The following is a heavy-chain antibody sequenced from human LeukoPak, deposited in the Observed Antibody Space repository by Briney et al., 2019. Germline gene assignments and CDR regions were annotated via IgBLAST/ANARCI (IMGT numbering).Heavy chain of an antibody. CDR1: GYSISSGYY. V-gene: IGHV4-38-2*02. CDR2: IYHSGST. CDR3: ARVPYDFWSGYHIGGNPYYFDY. D-gene: IGHD3-3*01. J-gene: IGHJ4*02. Sequence: SETLSLTCTVSGYSISSGYYWGWIRQPPGKGLEWIGSIYHSGSTYYNPSLKSRVTISVDTSKNQFSLKLSSVTAADTDVYYCARVPYDFWSGYHIGGNPYYFDYWGQGTLVTVSS.